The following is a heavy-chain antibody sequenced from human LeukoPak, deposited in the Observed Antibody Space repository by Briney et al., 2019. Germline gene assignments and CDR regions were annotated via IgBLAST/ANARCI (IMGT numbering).Heavy chain of an antibody. CDR3: ARTRVQYQLLYPNYFDY. D-gene: IGHD2-2*02. V-gene: IGHV4-31*03. CDR2: IYYSGST. J-gene: IGHJ4*02. CDR1: GGSISSGGYY. Sequence: SQTLSLTCTVSGGSISSGGYYWSWIRQHPGKGLEWIGYIYYSGSTYYNPSLKSRVTISVDTSKNQFSLKLSSVTAADTAVYYCARTRVQYQLLYPNYFDYWGQGTLVTVSS.